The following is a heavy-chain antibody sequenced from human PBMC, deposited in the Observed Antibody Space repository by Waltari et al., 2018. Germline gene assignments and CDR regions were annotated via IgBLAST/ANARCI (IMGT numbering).Heavy chain of an antibody. CDR3: ARENYYDSSGYTDY. CDR1: GGSFSGYY. CDR2: INHSGST. Sequence: QVQLQQWGAGLLKPSETLSLTCAVYGGSFSGYYWSWIRQPPGKGLEWIGEINHSGSTNYNPSLKSRVTISVDTSKNQFSLKLSSVTAADTAVYYCARENYYDSSGYTDYWGQGTLVTVSS. V-gene: IGHV4-34*01. D-gene: IGHD3-22*01. J-gene: IGHJ4*02.